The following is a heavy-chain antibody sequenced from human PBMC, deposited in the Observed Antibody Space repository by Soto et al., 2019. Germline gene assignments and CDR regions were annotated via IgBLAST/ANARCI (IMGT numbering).Heavy chain of an antibody. V-gene: IGHV3-23*01. CDR1: GFSFVNYA. CDR3: AKESMPEHYGYTLFDY. CDR2: FSAGRRA. J-gene: IGHJ4*02. Sequence: DVQLLESGGGLVQPGGSLRLSCEASGFSFVNYALSWVRQAPGNGLEWVATFSAGRRAYYADSVKGRFTIAKDFSTNTLHLQARSLRADYTAVYYCAKESMPEHYGYTLFDYWGKGTRVTVSS. D-gene: IGHD4-17*01.